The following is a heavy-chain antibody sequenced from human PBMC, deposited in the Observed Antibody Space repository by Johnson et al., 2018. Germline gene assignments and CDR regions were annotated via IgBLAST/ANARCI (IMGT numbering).Heavy chain of an antibody. V-gene: IGHV3-30*18. CDR3: AKDGDGPTAHMDV. CDR1: GFNFRTFG. D-gene: IGHD4-11*01. Sequence: QVQLVESGGGVVQPGRSLRLSCEASGFNFRTFGMHWVRQAPGKGLEWLAVISFDTNQIYYADSVKVRFTISRDNSKNTLYLQMNSMRPEDTAVYYCAKDGDGPTAHMDVWCKGTTVTVSS. CDR2: ISFDTNQI. J-gene: IGHJ6*03.